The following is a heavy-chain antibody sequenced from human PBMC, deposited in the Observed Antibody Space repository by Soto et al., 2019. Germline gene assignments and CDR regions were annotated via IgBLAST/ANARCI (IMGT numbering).Heavy chain of an antibody. CDR3: ARGAHLYYYDSSGYDAFDI. Sequence: QVQLVQSGAEVKKPGSSVKVSCKASGGTFSSYAISWVRQAPGQGLEWMGGIIPIFGTANYAQKFQGRVTITADESTSTAYMDLSRLRSEDTAVSYCARGAHLYYYDSSGYDAFDIWGQGTMVTVSS. J-gene: IGHJ3*02. V-gene: IGHV1-69*01. CDR1: GGTFSSYA. CDR2: IIPIFGTA. D-gene: IGHD3-22*01.